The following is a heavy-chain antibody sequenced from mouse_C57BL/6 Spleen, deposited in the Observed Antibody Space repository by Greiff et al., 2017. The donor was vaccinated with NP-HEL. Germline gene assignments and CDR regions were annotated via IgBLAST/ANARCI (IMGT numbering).Heavy chain of an antibody. Sequence: EVQLVESEGGLVQPGSSMKLSCTASGFTFSDYYMAWVRQVPEKGLEWVANINYDGSSTYYLDSLKSRFIISRDNAKNILYLQMSSLKSEDTATYDCARGPHYDYFDYWGQGTTLTVSS. CDR3: ARGPHYDYFDY. CDR1: GFTFSDYY. J-gene: IGHJ2*01. CDR2: INYDGSST. V-gene: IGHV5-16*01. D-gene: IGHD2-4*01.